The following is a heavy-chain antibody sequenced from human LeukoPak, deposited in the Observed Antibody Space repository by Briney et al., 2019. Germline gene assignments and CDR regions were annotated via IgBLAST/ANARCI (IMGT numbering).Heavy chain of an antibody. Sequence: GGSLRLSCAASGFTFSSFWMSWVRQAPGKGLEWVANIKQDGSEKYYVDSVKGRFTISRDNAKNTLYLQMDSLRAEDTALYYCLDYGLRWGQGTLVTVSS. CDR1: GFTFSSFW. CDR3: LDYGLR. CDR2: IKQDGSEK. V-gene: IGHV3-7*01. D-gene: IGHD4-17*01. J-gene: IGHJ4*02.